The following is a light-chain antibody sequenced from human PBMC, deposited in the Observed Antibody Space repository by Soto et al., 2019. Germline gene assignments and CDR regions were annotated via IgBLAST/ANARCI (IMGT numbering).Light chain of an antibody. CDR3: QQFHSYPYT. J-gene: IGKJ2*01. V-gene: IGKV1-9*01. Sequence: DIQLTQSPSFLSASVRDRVTITCRTSQAISACLGWYQQKPGKAPKLLIYTASTLQSGVPSRFSGSGSGTEFTLTISSLQPEDFATYYCQQFHSYPYTFGQGTKLEIK. CDR1: QAISAC. CDR2: TAS.